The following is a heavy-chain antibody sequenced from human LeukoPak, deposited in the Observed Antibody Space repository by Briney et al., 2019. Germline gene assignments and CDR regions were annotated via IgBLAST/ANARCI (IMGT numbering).Heavy chain of an antibody. CDR3: ARAVPDLDY. D-gene: IGHD6-19*01. CDR2: INSNSGGT. J-gene: IGHJ4*02. V-gene: IGHV1-2*02. CDR1: GYTFTGYY. Sequence: ASVKVSCKASGYTFTGYYMHWVRQAPGQGLEWMGWINSNSGGTNYAQKFQGRVTMTRDTSIRTAYMELSRLKSDDTAVYYCARAVPDLDYWGQGTLVTVSS.